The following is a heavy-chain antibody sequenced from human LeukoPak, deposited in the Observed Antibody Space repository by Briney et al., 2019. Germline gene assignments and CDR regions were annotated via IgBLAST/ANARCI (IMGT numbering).Heavy chain of an antibody. V-gene: IGHV3-49*03. CDR1: GFTFGDYA. CDR3: TRETLWFGDLGGDY. D-gene: IGHD3-10*01. J-gene: IGHJ4*02. CDR2: IRSKAYGGTT. Sequence: GGSLRLSCTASGFTFGDYAMSWFRQAPGKGLEWVDFIRSKAYGGTTEYAASVKGRFTISRDDSKSIAYLQMNSLKTEDTAVYYCTRETLWFGDLGGDYWGQGTLVTVSS.